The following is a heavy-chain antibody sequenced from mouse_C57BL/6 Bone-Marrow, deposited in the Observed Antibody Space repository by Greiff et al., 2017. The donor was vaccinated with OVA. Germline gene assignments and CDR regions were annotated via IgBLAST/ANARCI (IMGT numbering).Heavy chain of an antibody. CDR2: ISDGGSYT. CDR1: GFTFSSYA. D-gene: IGHD3-2*02. J-gene: IGHJ3*01. V-gene: IGHV5-4*01. Sequence: EVMLVESGGGLVKPGGSLKLSCAASGFTFSSYAMSWVRQTPEKRLEWVATISDGGSYTYYPDNVKGRFTISRDNAKNNLYLQMSHLKSEDTAMYYCAREGGGQLRLRSIAYWGQGTLVTVSA. CDR3: AREGGGQLRLRSIAY.